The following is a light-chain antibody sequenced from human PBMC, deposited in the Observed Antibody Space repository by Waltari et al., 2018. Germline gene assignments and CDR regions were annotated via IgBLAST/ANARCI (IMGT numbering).Light chain of an antibody. J-gene: IGLJ3*02. V-gene: IGLV1-51*02. Sequence: QSVLTQPPSVSAAPGQKVTISCSGSSSNIGNSYVSWYQQFPGTAPKLLIYEHRKRPSEIPDRFSGSKSGTSATLVITELQTGDEADYYCGAWDSSLSAGGVFGGGTKVTVL. CDR2: EHR. CDR1: SSNIGNSY. CDR3: GAWDSSLSAGGV.